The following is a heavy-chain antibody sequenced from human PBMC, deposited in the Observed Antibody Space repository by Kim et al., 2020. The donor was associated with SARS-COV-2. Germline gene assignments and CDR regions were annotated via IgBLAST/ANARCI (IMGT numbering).Heavy chain of an antibody. V-gene: IGHV3-7*01. J-gene: IGHJ6*01. CDR3: ARDCTEYYCILTGYYHG. D-gene: IGHD3-9*01. CDR2: TKKDGSDK. Sequence: GGSLRLSCEASGYTFYNHWMSCVCQAPGKGLEWVASTKKDGSDKYYLGSVEGRFTISRDNAKNSLGLERNYLRAEDTAVYYCARDCTEYYCILTGYYHG. CDR1: GYTFYNHW.